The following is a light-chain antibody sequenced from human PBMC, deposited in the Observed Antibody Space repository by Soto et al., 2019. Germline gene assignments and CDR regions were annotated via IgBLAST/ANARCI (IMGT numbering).Light chain of an antibody. CDR1: QSVSSD. CDR2: GAS. V-gene: IGKV3-15*01. CDR3: QQYNNWHSLT. J-gene: IGKJ4*01. Sequence: ERGMTQSPATLSVSPGERAILSCRASQSVSSDLAWYQQKPGQAPRLLIYGASTRATGIPDWFSGSGFGSEFNLTISSLQSKDFSVYYCQQYNNWHSLTFGGVTKVDI.